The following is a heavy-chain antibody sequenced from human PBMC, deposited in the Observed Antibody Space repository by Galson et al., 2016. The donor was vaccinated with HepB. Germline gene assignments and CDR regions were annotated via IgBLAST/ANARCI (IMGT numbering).Heavy chain of an antibody. D-gene: IGHD3-3*01. V-gene: IGHV3-21*01. CDR2: ISSSSAYV. Sequence: LRLSCAASGFSFSTYTMNWVRQAPGKGLERISYISSSSAYVDYADSVKGRFTISRENAKNSLYLQMNSLRAEDTAVYYCARDRSRFSSGYYTGARDVFAVWGQGTVVTVSS. CDR3: ARDRSRFSSGYYTGARDVFAV. CDR1: GFSFSTYT. J-gene: IGHJ3*01.